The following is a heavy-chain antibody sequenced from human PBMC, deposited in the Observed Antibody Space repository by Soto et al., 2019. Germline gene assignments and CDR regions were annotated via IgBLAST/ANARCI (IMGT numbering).Heavy chain of an antibody. D-gene: IGHD2-21*02. CDR3: ARDRGDYVVVTPGWFDP. CDR2: ISYDGSNK. V-gene: IGHV3-30*03. CDR1: GFTFSSYG. Sequence: GGSLRLSCAASGFTFSSYGMHWVRQAPGKGLEWVAVISYDGSNKYYADSVKGRFTISRDNSKNTLYLQMNSLRAEDTAVYYCARDRGDYVVVTPGWFDPWGQGTLVTVSS. J-gene: IGHJ5*02.